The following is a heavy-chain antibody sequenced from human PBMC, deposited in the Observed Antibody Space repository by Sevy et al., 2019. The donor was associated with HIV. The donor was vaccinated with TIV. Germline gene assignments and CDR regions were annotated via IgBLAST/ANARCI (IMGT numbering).Heavy chain of an antibody. Sequence: GGSLRLSCAASGFTFSSYAMHWVRQAPGKGLEWMAVISYDGSNKYYADSVKGRFTISRDNSKNTLYLQMNSLRAEDTAVYYCARDLKGGSSGYWGQGTLVTVSS. CDR1: GFTFSSYA. CDR3: ARDLKGGSSGY. D-gene: IGHD6-6*01. CDR2: ISYDGSNK. V-gene: IGHV3-30-3*01. J-gene: IGHJ4*02.